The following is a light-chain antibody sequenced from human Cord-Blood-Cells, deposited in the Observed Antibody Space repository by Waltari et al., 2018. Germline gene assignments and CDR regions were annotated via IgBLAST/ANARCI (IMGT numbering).Light chain of an antibody. V-gene: IGLV3-21*03. J-gene: IGLJ1*01. CDR2: DDS. Sequence: SYVLTQPPSVSVAPGKTARITCGGTKIRSKMLHSYQQKPGQAPVLVVYDDSDRPSGIPERFSGSNSGNTATLTISRVEAGDEADYYCQVWDSSSDHYVFGTGTKVTVL. CDR1: KIRSKM. CDR3: QVWDSSSDHYV.